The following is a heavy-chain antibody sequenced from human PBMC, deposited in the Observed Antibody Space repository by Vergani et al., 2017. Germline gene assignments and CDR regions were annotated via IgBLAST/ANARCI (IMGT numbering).Heavy chain of an antibody. Sequence: EVQLVESGGSLVHPGGSLRLSCAASGFTFSSYDMHWVRQATGKGLEWVSAIGTAGDTYYPGSAKGRFSISRDNAKNSLYLQMNSLRAEDTAVYYCARVGYYYDSSGYYEGYFDYWGQGTLVTVSS. CDR2: IGTAGDT. CDR3: ARVGYYYDSSGYYEGYFDY. V-gene: IGHV3-13*01. CDR1: GFTFSSYD. J-gene: IGHJ4*02. D-gene: IGHD3-22*01.